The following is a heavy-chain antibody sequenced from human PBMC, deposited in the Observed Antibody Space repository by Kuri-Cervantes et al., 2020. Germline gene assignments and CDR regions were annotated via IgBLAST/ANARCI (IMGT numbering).Heavy chain of an antibody. D-gene: IGHD3-22*01. J-gene: IGHJ4*02. V-gene: IGHV3-7*01. Sequence: GESLKISCAASGFTFSSYWMSWVRQAPGKGLEWVANIKQDGSEKYYVDSVKGRFTISRDNSKNTLYLQMNRLRAEDTAVYYCARPPKRAYSSGYSYFDYWGQGTLVTVSS. CDR2: IKQDGSEK. CDR1: GFTFSSYW. CDR3: ARPPKRAYSSGYSYFDY.